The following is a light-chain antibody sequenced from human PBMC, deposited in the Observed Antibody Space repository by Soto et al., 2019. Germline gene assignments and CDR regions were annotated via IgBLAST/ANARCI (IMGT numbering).Light chain of an antibody. J-gene: IGLJ2*01. CDR3: AAWDDSLEV. CDR2: SNN. Sequence: QSVLTQPPSVSGAPGQTITMSCTGSGSNVGASYDVHWYQVLPGAGPRLLIYSNNQRPSGVPDRFSGSKSGTSASLAISGLQSEDEADYYCAAWDDSLEVFGGGTKLTVL. CDR1: GSNVGASYD. V-gene: IGLV1-44*01.